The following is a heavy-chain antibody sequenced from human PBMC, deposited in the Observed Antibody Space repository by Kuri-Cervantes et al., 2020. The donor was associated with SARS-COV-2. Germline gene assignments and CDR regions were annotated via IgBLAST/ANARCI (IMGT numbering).Heavy chain of an antibody. D-gene: IGHD3-22*01. J-gene: IGHJ5*02. CDR2: IIPILGIA. CDR1: GGTFSSYA. Sequence: SVKVSCKASGGTFSSYAISWVRQAPGQGLEWMGRIIPILGIANYAQKFQGRVTITADKSTSTAYMELRSLRSDDTAVYYCARDRVTPSSWTHYYDSSGYDPWGQGTLVTVSS. V-gene: IGHV1-69*04. CDR3: ARDRVTPSSWTHYYDSSGYDP.